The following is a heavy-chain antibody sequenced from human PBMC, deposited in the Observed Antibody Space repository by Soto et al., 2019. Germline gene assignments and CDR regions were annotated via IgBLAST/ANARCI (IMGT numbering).Heavy chain of an antibody. CDR2: INPDGGAT. Sequence: QVQLLQSGAEVKKPGASVKISCKASGYTFSFDYLSWVRRAPGQGLQWMGNINPDGGATTYAQSFKGIFSITSVASTGTVYMDLSSLTSDDTAFYYWEKGRRNTFWGQGTLVSVSS. D-gene: IGHD3-10*01. CDR1: GYTFSFDY. V-gene: IGHV1-46*01. CDR3: EKGRRNTF. J-gene: IGHJ4*02.